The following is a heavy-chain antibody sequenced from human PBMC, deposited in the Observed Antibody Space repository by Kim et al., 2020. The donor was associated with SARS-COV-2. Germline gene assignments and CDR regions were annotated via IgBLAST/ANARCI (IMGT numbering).Heavy chain of an antibody. D-gene: IGHD4-17*01. V-gene: IGHV1-69*13. J-gene: IGHJ4*02. CDR2: IIPIFGTA. CDR3: ARDPNYGGNPVGGFDY. Sequence: SVKVSCKASGGTFSSYAISWVRQAPGQGLEWMGGIIPIFGTANYAQKFQGRVTITADESTSTAYMELSSLRSEDTAVYYCARDPNYGGNPVGGFDYWGQGTLVTVSS. CDR1: GGTFSSYA.